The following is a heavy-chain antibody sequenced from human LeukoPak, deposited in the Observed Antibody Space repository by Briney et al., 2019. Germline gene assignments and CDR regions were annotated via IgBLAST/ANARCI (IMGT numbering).Heavy chain of an antibody. CDR2: ISGSGGST. CDR1: GFTFSNHG. J-gene: IGHJ3*02. Sequence: GGSLRLSCAASGFTFSNHGMSWVRQAPGKGLEWVSAISGSGGSTYYADSVKGRFTISRDNSKNTLYLQMNSLRAEDTAVYYCAKASGDYYGSGSYPPGAFDIWGQGTMVTVSS. D-gene: IGHD3-10*01. CDR3: AKASGDYYGSGSYPPGAFDI. V-gene: IGHV3-23*01.